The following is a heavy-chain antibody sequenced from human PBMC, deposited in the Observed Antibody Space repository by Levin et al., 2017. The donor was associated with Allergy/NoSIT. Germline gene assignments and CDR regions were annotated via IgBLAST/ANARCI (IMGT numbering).Heavy chain of an antibody. CDR1: GGSISSGDYY. CDR2: IYYSGTT. D-gene: IGHD3-22*01. V-gene: IGHV4-30-4*01. Sequence: SETLSLTCTVSGGSISSGDYYWSWIRQPPGKGLEWIGYIYYSGTTYYNPSLKSRLTISVDTSKNQFSLKLSSVTAADTAVYYCARNRGSYYESSDPWGQGTLVTVSS. J-gene: IGHJ5*02. CDR3: ARNRGSYYESSDP.